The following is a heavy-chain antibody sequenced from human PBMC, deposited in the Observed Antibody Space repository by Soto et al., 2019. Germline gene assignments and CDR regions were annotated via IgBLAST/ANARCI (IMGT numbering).Heavy chain of an antibody. CDR3: ARVRSNLFDY. CDR2: IHYSGST. Sequence: NPSETVSLTCTVSGDSISTFYWSWIRQPPGKGLEWIGYIHYSGSTNYNPSLKSQVIISVDTSKNQFSLKLSSVTAADTAVYFCARVRSNLFDYWGQGTLVTVSS. V-gene: IGHV4-59*01. D-gene: IGHD3-3*01. J-gene: IGHJ4*02. CDR1: GDSISTFY.